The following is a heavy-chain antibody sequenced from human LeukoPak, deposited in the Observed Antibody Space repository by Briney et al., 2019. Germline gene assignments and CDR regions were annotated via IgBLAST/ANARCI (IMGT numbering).Heavy chain of an antibody. J-gene: IGHJ4*02. V-gene: IGHV3-21*01. Sequence: PGGSLRLSCAASGFTFSRYSMNWVRQAPGKGLEWVSSISGSSIYKYYADSVKGRFTISRDNAKKSLYLQMNSLRVEDTGVYYCASWGEGALDNWGQGTLVTVSS. D-gene: IGHD1-26*01. CDR1: GFTFSRYS. CDR3: ASWGEGALDN. CDR2: ISGSSIYK.